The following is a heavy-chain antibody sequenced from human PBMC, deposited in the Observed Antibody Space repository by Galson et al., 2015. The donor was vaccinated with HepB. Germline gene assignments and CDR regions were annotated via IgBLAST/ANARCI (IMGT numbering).Heavy chain of an antibody. J-gene: IGHJ5*02. D-gene: IGHD2-2*01. CDR3: ARRRPAVVPAAMRYWFDP. CDR2: INTNTGNP. Sequence: SVKVSCKASGYTFTSYAMNWVRQAPGQGLEWMGWINTNTGNPTYAQGFTGRFVFSLDTSVSTAYLQISSLKAEDTAMYYCARRRPAVVPAAMRYWFDPWGQGTLVTVSS. V-gene: IGHV7-4-1*02. CDR1: GYTFTSYA.